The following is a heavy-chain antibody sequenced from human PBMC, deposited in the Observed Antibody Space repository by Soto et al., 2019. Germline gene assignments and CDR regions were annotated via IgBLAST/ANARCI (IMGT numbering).Heavy chain of an antibody. CDR3: AIAMFGPRFSSMDV. V-gene: IGHV4-34*01. CDR2: ITHSGST. J-gene: IGHJ6*03. Sequence: QVQLQQWGAGPLKPSETLSLTCAVYGGSFSGYYWIWIRQPPGKGRECIGEITHSGSTNYSPSLKPRVTVSVDTSKPQFSLKLTPVPAAASAVYYCAIAMFGPRFSSMDVWGKGATVSVSS. D-gene: IGHD3-3*02. CDR1: GGSFSGYY.